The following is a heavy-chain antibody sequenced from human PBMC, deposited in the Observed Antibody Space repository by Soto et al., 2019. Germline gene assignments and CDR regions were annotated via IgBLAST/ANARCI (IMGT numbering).Heavy chain of an antibody. D-gene: IGHD1-1*01. CDR1: GFTFSRHW. Sequence: GGSLRLSCAASGFTFSRHWMHWVRQAPGKGLVWVSHIKTGGSFTRDADSVKGRFTISRDNARNTLYLQMNSLRAEDTAVYYSARDKNWSLDYWGQGNLVTVSS. J-gene: IGHJ4*02. CDR2: IKTGGSFT. CDR3: ARDKNWSLDY. V-gene: IGHV3-74*01.